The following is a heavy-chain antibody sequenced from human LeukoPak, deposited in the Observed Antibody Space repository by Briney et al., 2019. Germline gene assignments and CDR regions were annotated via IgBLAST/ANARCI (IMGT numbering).Heavy chain of an antibody. D-gene: IGHD3-10*01. CDR2: TRNKANSYTT. J-gene: IGHJ6*03. V-gene: IGHV3-72*01. Sequence: GGSLRLSCAASGFTFSDHYMDWVRQAPGKGLEWVGRTRNKANSYTTQYAASVKGRFTISRDDSENSLYLQMNSLKTEDTAVYYCARGPRITMVRGGQWYYYMDVWGKGTTVTISS. CDR3: ARGPRITMVRGGQWYYYMDV. CDR1: GFTFSDHY.